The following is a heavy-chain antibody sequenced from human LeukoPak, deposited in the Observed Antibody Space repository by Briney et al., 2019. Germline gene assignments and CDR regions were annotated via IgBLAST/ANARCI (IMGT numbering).Heavy chain of an antibody. CDR3: ARDSKLKSYWPVNYVEMGIFDY. J-gene: IGHJ4*02. D-gene: IGHD5-24*01. Sequence: GGSLSLSCAASGFTLSDHYMNWIRQAPGKGLEWVSSINSSSSYIYYADSVKGQVTISRDNAQKSLYLQMNSPRAEDTAVYYCARDSKLKSYWPVNYVEMGIFDYWGQGTLVTVSS. CDR2: INSSSSYI. CDR1: GFTLSDHY. V-gene: IGHV3-21*01.